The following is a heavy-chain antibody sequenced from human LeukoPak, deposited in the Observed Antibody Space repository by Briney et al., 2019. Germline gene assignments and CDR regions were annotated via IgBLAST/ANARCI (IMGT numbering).Heavy chain of an antibody. CDR2: ISRSGGST. CDR3: AKGIQWELPIDY. D-gene: IGHD4-23*01. J-gene: IGHJ4*02. V-gene: IGHV3-23*01. Sequence: PGGSLRLSCAASGFTFSSYAMTWVRQASGKGLEWVSAISRSGGSTYYADSVKGRFTISRDSSKNTLYLQKNSLRAEDTAVYYCAKGIQWELPIDYWGQGTLVTVSS. CDR1: GFTFSSYA.